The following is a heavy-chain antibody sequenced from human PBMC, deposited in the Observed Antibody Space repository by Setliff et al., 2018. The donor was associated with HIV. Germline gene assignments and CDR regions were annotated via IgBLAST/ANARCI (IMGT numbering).Heavy chain of an antibody. CDR2: FYIRGSP. J-gene: IGHJ4*02. CDR3: ARAGRQLWFFDF. V-gene: IGHV4-4*07. CDR1: GGSISAYY. Sequence: PAETLSLTCTVSGGSISAYYWNWFRQPAGKGLESIGRFYIRGSPNSNPSLMSRVTTSIDTSKNQFFLRLSSVTAADTAVYYCARAGRQLWFFDFWGQGALVTVSS. D-gene: IGHD5-18*01.